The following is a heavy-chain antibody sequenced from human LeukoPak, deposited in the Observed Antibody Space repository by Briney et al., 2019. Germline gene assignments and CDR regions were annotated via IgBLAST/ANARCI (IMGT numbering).Heavy chain of an antibody. CDR2: ISGSSDTT. V-gene: IGHV3-48*01. Sequence: GGSLRLSCAASGFTFSSYGMHWVRQAPGKGLEWVSYISGSSDTTFYADSVKGRFTISRDNAKNSLYLQMNSLRAEDTAVYYCASGDSSGYYSVDYWGQGTLVTVSS. CDR1: GFTFSSYG. D-gene: IGHD3-22*01. CDR3: ASGDSSGYYSVDY. J-gene: IGHJ4*02.